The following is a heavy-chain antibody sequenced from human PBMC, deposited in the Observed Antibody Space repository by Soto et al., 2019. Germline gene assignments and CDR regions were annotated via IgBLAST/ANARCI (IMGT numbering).Heavy chain of an antibody. D-gene: IGHD2-2*01. CDR3: ARDHRDHCVSSSCPHFDY. J-gene: IGHJ4*02. CDR2: FDPEDGET. CDR1: GYTLTELS. V-gene: IGHV1-24*01. Sequence: ASVKVSCKVSGYTLTELSMHWVRQAPGKGLEWMGGFDPEDGETIYAQKFQGRVTMTEDTSTDTAYMELRSLTSDDTAVYYCARDHRDHCVSSSCPHFDYWGQGTLVTVSS.